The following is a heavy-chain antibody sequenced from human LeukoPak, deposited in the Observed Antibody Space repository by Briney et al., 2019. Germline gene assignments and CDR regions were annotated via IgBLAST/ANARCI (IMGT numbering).Heavy chain of an antibody. Sequence: SGPTLVNPTQTLTLTCTFSGFSLSTSGVGVGWIRQPPGKALEWLALIYWDDDKRYSPSLKSRLTITKDTSKNQVVLTMTNMDLVDTATYYCAHRYLFGEFYYFDYWGQGTLVTVSS. CDR1: GFSLSTSGVG. D-gene: IGHD3-10*01. V-gene: IGHV2-5*02. J-gene: IGHJ4*02. CDR2: IYWDDDK. CDR3: AHRYLFGEFYYFDY.